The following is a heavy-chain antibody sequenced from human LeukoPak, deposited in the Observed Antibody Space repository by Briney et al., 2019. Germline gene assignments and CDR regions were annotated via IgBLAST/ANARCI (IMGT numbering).Heavy chain of an antibody. CDR2: IYSGGST. CDR3: ARGGRYCSGGSCYSNDY. D-gene: IGHD2-15*01. Sequence: GGSLRLSCAASGFTVSSNYMSWVRQAPGKGLEWVSVIYSGGSTYYADSVKGRSTISRDNSKNTLYLQMNSLRAEDTAVYYCARGGRYCSGGSCYSNDYWGQGTLVTVSS. J-gene: IGHJ4*02. V-gene: IGHV3-66*01. CDR1: GFTVSSNY.